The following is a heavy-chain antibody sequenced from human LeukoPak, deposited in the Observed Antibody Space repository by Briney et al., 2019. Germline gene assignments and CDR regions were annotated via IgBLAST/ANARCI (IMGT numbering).Heavy chain of an antibody. CDR2: IYNSEST. CDR1: GGSISSSSYY. V-gene: IGHV4-39*01. Sequence: SETLSLTCTVSGGSISSSSYYWGWIRQPPGKGLVWIGSIYNSESTYYNPSLKSRVTISVDTSKNQFSLKLSSVTAADTAVYYCARYSDNWYVDYWGQGTLVTVSS. D-gene: IGHD1-1*01. CDR3: ARYSDNWYVDY. J-gene: IGHJ4*02.